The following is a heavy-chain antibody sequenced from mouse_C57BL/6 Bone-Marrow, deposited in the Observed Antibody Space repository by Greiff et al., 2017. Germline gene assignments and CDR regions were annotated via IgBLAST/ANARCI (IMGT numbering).Heavy chain of an antibody. Sequence: QVQLQESGAELVRPGASVTLSCKASGYTFTDYEMHWVKQTPVHGLEWIGAIDPETGGTAYNQKFKGKAILTADKSSSTAYMELRSLTSEDSAVYDCTRNGNCIPTVVANAYWGQGTLVTVSA. CDR2: IDPETGGT. J-gene: IGHJ3*01. D-gene: IGHD1-1*01. CDR1: GYTFTDYE. V-gene: IGHV1-15*01. CDR3: TRNGNCIPTVVANAY.